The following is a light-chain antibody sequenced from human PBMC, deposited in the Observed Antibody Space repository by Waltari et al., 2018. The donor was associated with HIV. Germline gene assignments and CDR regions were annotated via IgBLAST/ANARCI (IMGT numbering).Light chain of an antibody. CDR1: GSHIGTRT. Sequence: QSVLTQPPSASGTPGQRVTISCSGSGSHIGTRTVKWYQRLAGSAPKRLIYRSDLRPSGVPDRFSGSKSATSASLAISGLQSEDEATYYCASWDDSLNGVIFGGGTELTVL. J-gene: IGLJ2*01. V-gene: IGLV1-44*01. CDR2: RSD. CDR3: ASWDDSLNGVI.